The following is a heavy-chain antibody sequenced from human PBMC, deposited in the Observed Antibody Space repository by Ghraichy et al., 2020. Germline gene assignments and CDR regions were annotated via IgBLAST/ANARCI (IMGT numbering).Heavy chain of an antibody. CDR2: IYYSGST. V-gene: IGHV4-59*01. CDR1: GGSISSYY. CDR3: ARSIAAAGSAWFDP. D-gene: IGHD6-13*01. J-gene: IGHJ5*02. Sequence: SQTLSLTCTVSGGSISSYYWSWIRQPPGKVLEWIGDIYYSGSTNHNPSLKSRVTISVDTSKNQFSLKLTSVTAADTAVYYCARSIAAAGSAWFDPWGQGTLVTVSS.